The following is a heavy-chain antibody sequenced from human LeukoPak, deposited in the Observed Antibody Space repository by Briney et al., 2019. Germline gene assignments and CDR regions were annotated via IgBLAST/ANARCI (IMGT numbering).Heavy chain of an antibody. CDR2: IIPIFGTA. Sequence: ASVKVSCKASGGTFSSYAISWVRQAPGQGLEWMGGIIPIFGTANYAQKFQGRVTITADESTSTAYMELSSLRSEDTAVYYCASCEPHEPIKLYYYDSSGYPPYYWGQGTLVTVSS. D-gene: IGHD3-22*01. CDR3: ASCEPHEPIKLYYYDSSGYPPYY. J-gene: IGHJ4*02. V-gene: IGHV1-69*01. CDR1: GGTFSSYA.